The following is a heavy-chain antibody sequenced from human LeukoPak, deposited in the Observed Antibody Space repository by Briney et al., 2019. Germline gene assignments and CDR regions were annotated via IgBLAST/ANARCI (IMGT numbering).Heavy chain of an antibody. D-gene: IGHD6-19*01. V-gene: IGHV1-69*13. CDR2: IIPIFGTA. CDR1: GGTFSSYA. J-gene: IGHJ4*02. Sequence: SVKVSCKASGGTFSSYAISWVRQAPGQGLEWMGGIIPIFGTANYAQKFQGRVTITADESTGTAYMELSSLRSEDMAVYYCARGPRSGWFFDYWGQGTLVTVSS. CDR3: ARGPRSGWFFDY.